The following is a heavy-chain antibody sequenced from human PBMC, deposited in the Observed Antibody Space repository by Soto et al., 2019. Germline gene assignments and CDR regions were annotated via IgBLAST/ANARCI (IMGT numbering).Heavy chain of an antibody. V-gene: IGHV1-8*01. CDR2: MNPNSGNT. CDR3: ARDNLEYSSSSPYYYGMDV. D-gene: IGHD6-6*01. CDR1: GYTFTSYD. J-gene: IGHJ6*02. Sequence: ASVKVSCKASGYTFTSYDINWVRQATGQGLGWMGWMNPNSGNTGYAQKFQGRVTMTRNTSISTAYMELSSLRSEDTAVYYCARDNLEYSSSSPYYYGMDVWGQGTTVTVSS.